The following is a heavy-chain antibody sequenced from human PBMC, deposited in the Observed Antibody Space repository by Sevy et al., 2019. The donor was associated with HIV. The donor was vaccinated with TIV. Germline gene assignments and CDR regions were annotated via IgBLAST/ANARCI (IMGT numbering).Heavy chain of an antibody. Sequence: GGFLRLSCAASGFTFSSYSMNWVRQAPGKGLEWVSYISSSSSTIYYADSVKGRFTISRDNAKNSLYLQMNSLRAEDTAVYYCARVPDYGDYRHYYYYGMDVWGQGTTVTVSS. CDR3: ARVPDYGDYRHYYYYGMDV. J-gene: IGHJ6*02. V-gene: IGHV3-48*01. D-gene: IGHD4-17*01. CDR2: ISSSSSTI. CDR1: GFTFSSYS.